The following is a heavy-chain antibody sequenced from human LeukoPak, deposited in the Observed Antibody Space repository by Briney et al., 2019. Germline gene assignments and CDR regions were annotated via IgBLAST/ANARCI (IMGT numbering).Heavy chain of an antibody. CDR3: AVTHRSRIDYYYYYMDV. D-gene: IGHD2-21*02. J-gene: IGHJ6*03. CDR1: GFTFSDYY. V-gene: IGHV3-11*04. CDR2: ISSTSSAI. Sequence: PGGSLRLSCAGSGFTFSDYYMSWIRQAPGKGLEWVSYISSTSSAIYYADSVKGRFTISRDNAENSLNLQMDSLRAEDTAVYFCAVTHRSRIDYYYYYMDVWGKGTTVTVSS.